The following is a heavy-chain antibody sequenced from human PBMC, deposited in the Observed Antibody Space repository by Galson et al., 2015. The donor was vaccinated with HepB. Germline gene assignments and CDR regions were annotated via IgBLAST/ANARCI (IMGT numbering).Heavy chain of an antibody. CDR2: LYSGGRT. D-gene: IGHD2-2*01. V-gene: IGHV3-53*01. CDR1: GFTFSSYA. J-gene: IGHJ3*02. Sequence: SLRLSCAASGFTFSSYAMSWVRQAPGKGPEWVSILYSGGRTYYADSVKGRFTISRDNSKNTLYLQMNSLRAEDTAVYYCARGRYCPSTSFGDASDIWGQGTMVTVSS. CDR3: ARGRYCPSTSFGDASDI.